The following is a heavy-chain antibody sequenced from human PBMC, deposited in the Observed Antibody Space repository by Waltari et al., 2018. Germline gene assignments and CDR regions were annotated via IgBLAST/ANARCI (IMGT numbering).Heavy chain of an antibody. D-gene: IGHD5-12*01. Sequence: QVQLVQSGAEVKKPGAAVKVSCKASGYTFPSYDINWVRQATGQGLEWMGGMNPKGGNTGYAQKFQGRVTMTRNTSISTAYMELSSLRSEDTAVYYCARGKGGYDYFDYWGQGTLVTVSS. CDR1: GYTFPSYD. V-gene: IGHV1-8*01. J-gene: IGHJ4*02. CDR2: MNPKGGNT. CDR3: ARGKGGYDYFDY.